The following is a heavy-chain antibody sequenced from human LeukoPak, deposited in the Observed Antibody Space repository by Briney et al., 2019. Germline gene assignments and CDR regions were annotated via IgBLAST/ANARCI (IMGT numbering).Heavy chain of an antibody. CDR3: AKMQGYFDY. J-gene: IGHJ4*01. V-gene: IGHV3-23*01. CDR2: ITGSGGTT. CDR1: GFTFTSYA. Sequence: GGSLRLSCAASGFTFTSYAMSWVRQAPGKGLEWVSAITGSGGTTYYADFVKGRFTISRDNSKNTLYLQMNGLRVEDTAVYYCAKMQGYFDYWGHGTLVTVSS.